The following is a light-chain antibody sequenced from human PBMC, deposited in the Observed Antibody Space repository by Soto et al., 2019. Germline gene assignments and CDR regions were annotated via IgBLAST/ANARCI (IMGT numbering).Light chain of an antibody. J-gene: IGKJ4*01. Sequence: SQNVSSTYLAWYQQKHGKAPRVMIYAASNLQSGVPSRFSGSGSGPHTTFACSSLKTEDSVTYYWQQHNSYPRTFGGGTKVDIK. CDR2: AAS. V-gene: IGKV1D-16*01. CDR3: QQHNSYPRT. CDR1: QNVSSTY.